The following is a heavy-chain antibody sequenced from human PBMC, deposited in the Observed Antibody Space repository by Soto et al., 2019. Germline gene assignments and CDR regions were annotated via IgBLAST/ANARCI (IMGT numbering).Heavy chain of an antibody. CDR2: ISSSSFTI. D-gene: IGHD6-19*01. CDR1: GFLFNSYS. V-gene: IGHV3-48*02. CDR3: ARDPSVTGPMHFDY. J-gene: IGHJ4*02. Sequence: GGSLRLSCAASGFLFNSYSMNWVRQAPGKGLEWVSYISSSSFTIYYADSVKGRFTISRDNAKNSLSLQMNSLRDEDTAVYYCARDPSVTGPMHFDYWGQGTLGTVDS.